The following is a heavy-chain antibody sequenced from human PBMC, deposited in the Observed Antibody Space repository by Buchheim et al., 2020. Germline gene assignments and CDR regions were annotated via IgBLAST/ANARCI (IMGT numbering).Heavy chain of an antibody. J-gene: IGHJ4*02. D-gene: IGHD6-6*01. Sequence: QVQLVESGGGVVQPGRSLRLSCAASGFTFSSYAMYWVRQAPGKGLEWVAVISYDGSNKYYADSVKGRFTISRDNSKNTLYLQMNSLRAEDTAVYYCARDAAYSSSSFWGQGTL. CDR1: GFTFSSYA. CDR2: ISYDGSNK. V-gene: IGHV3-30*04. CDR3: ARDAAYSSSSF.